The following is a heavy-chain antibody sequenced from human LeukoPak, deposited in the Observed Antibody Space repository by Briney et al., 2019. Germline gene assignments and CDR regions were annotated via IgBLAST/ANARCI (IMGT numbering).Heavy chain of an antibody. CDR2: IYYSGST. V-gene: IGHV4-39*01. CDR1: GGSISSSSYY. D-gene: IGHD3-3*01. J-gene: IGHJ2*01. Sequence: SETLSLTCTVSGGSISSSSYYWGWIRQPPGKGLEWIGSIYYSGSTYYNPSLKSRVTISVDTSKNQSSLKLSSVTAADTAVYYCARGTGNYDFWSGYWIYWYFDLWGRGTLVTVSS. CDR3: ARGTGNYDFWSGYWIYWYFDL.